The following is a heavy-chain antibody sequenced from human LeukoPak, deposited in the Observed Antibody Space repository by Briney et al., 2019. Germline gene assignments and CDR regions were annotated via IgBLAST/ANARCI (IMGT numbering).Heavy chain of an antibody. V-gene: IGHV1-8*01. CDR3: ARGLWGYPYHDY. Sequence: ASVKVSCKASGGTFTSYDINWVRQATGQGLEWMGWMNPNSGNTGYAQKFQGRVTMTRNTSISTAYMELSSLRSEDTAVYYCARGLWGYPYHDYWGQGTLVTVSS. CDR2: MNPNSGNT. D-gene: IGHD3-10*01. CDR1: GGTFTSYD. J-gene: IGHJ4*02.